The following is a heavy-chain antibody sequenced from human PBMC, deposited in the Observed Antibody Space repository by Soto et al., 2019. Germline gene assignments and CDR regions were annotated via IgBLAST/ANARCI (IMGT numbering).Heavy chain of an antibody. CDR1: GFTFSSYS. Sequence: PGGSLRLSXAASGFTFSSYSMNWVRQAPGKGLEWVSSISSSSSYIYYADSVKGRFTISRDNAKNSLYLQMNSLRAEDTAVYYCVGPYSSSPRPGYWGQGTLVTVSS. V-gene: IGHV3-21*01. CDR2: ISSSSSYI. D-gene: IGHD6-6*01. J-gene: IGHJ4*02. CDR3: VGPYSSSPRPGY.